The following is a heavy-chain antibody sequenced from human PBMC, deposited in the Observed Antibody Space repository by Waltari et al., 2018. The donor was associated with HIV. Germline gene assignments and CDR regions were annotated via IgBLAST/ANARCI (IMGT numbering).Heavy chain of an antibody. Sequence: QVQLQESGPGLVKPSQTLSLTCTFSGGSITRGGYYWSWHRQHPGKGLEWIGYIYYSGSTYYNPSLKSRITISVDTSKNQFSLKLSSVTAADTAVYYCARAPTISGLLSDYYYAMDVWGQGTTVTVSS. CDR2: IYYSGST. D-gene: IGHD3-22*01. J-gene: IGHJ6*02. CDR3: ARAPTISGLLSDYYYAMDV. CDR1: GGSITRGGYY. V-gene: IGHV4-31*03.